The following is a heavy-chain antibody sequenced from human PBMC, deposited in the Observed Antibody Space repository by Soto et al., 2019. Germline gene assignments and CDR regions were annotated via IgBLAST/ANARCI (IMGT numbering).Heavy chain of an antibody. V-gene: IGHV4-30-4*01. Sequence: TSETLSLTCTVSGDSINSADYYWSWLRQPPGKGLEWIGYIYYSRSDYYNPSLGCRATITIDTSRNQFSLNLMSVTAADTAVYYCARVVQFYDSSGYSFYYFDYWGQGALVTVSS. D-gene: IGHD3-22*01. J-gene: IGHJ4*02. CDR2: IYYSRSD. CDR1: GDSINSADYY. CDR3: ARVVQFYDSSGYSFYYFDY.